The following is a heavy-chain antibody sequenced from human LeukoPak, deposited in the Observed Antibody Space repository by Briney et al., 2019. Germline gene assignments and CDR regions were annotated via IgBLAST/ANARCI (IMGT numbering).Heavy chain of an antibody. CDR3: ARAGSYYDSSGYYYSRSKFDY. CDR1: GGSFSGYY. CDR2: INHSGST. V-gene: IGHV4-34*01. D-gene: IGHD3-22*01. J-gene: IGHJ4*02. Sequence: SETLSLTCAVYGGSFSGYYWSWIRQPPGKGLEWIGEINHSGSTNYNPSLKSRVTISVDTSKNQFSLKLSSVTAADTAVYYCARAGSYYDSSGYYYSRSKFDYRGQGTLVTVSS.